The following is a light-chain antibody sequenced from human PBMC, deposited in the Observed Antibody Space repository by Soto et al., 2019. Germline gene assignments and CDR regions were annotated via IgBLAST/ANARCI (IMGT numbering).Light chain of an antibody. J-gene: IGKJ4*01. Sequence: DIQMTQSPSSLSASVGDRVTITCRAIQSISNYLNGYQQKPGKAPKLLIYAASSLQSGVPSRFSGSGSGTDFTLTISSLQPEDFATYYCQQSYSTPQELTFCGGTKVEI. V-gene: IGKV1-39*01. CDR2: AAS. CDR3: QQSYSTPQELT. CDR1: QSISNY.